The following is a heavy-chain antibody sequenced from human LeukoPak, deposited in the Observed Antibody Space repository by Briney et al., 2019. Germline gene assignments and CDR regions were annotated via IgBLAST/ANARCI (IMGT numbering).Heavy chain of an antibody. Sequence: PGGSLRLSCAASGFTFDDYAIHWVRQAPGKGLEWVSGISWNSGSIGYADSVKGRFTISRDNAKHSLYLQMNSLRAEDTAVYYCASRSSVAGSGPGWGQGTLVTVSS. CDR1: GFTFDDYA. CDR2: ISWNSGSI. J-gene: IGHJ4*02. CDR3: ASRSSVAGSGPG. D-gene: IGHD6-13*01. V-gene: IGHV3-9*01.